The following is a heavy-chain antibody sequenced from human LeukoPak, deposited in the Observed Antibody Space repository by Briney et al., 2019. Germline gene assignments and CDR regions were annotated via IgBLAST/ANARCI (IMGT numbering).Heavy chain of an antibody. J-gene: IGHJ5*02. CDR2: VSGGGGVT. D-gene: IGHD5/OR15-5a*01. V-gene: IGHV3-23*01. Sequence: GGSLRLSCAASGFTFANYALTWVRQAPGKGLEWVSTVSGGGGVTYYAGSVKGRFTISRDNSKNTLYLQMNSLRAEDTALYYCAIDDLMDSVSTVRNWFDTWGQGTLVTVSS. CDR3: AIDDLMDSVSTVRNWFDT. CDR1: GFTFANYA.